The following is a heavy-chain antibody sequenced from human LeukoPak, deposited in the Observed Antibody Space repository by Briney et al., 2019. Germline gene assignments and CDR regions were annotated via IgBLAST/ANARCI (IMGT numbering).Heavy chain of an antibody. J-gene: IGHJ4*02. CDR3: ARDLEYGGNSDFDY. D-gene: IGHD4-23*01. Sequence: ASVKVSCKASGGTFSSYAISWVRQAPGQGLEWMGGIIPIFGTANYAQKFQGRVTITADESTSTAYMELSSLRSEDTAVYYCARDLEYGGNSDFDYWGQGTLVTVSS. CDR1: GGTFSSYA. CDR2: IIPIFGTA. V-gene: IGHV1-69*13.